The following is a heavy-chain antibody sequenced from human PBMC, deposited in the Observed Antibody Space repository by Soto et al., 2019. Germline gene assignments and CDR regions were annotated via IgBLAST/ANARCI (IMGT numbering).Heavy chain of an antibody. D-gene: IGHD3-10*01. CDR1: GFTIDNYV. V-gene: IGHV3-20*04. CDR2: MYWKDGNT. J-gene: IGHJ4*02. CDR3: VRSGDYRSGSYWYFFDY. Sequence: AGGSLRLSCAASGFTIDNYVMSWVRQVPGKGLEWVSGMYWKDGNTHYADSVKGRFTISRDNAKNSLFLQLNSLRAEDTALYYCVRSGDYRSGSYWYFFDYWGQGALVTVSS.